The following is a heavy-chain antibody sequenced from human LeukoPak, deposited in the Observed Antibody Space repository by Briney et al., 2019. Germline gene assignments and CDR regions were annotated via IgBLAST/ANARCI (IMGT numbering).Heavy chain of an antibody. CDR3: TTGPTVTTDFGIVDY. D-gene: IGHD4-17*01. CDR1: GFTFSSYS. CDR2: IESKTDGGTT. V-gene: IGHV3-15*04. J-gene: IGHJ4*02. Sequence: KAGGSLRLSCAASGFTFSSYSMNWVRQAPGKGLEWVGRIESKTDGGTTDYAAPVKGRFTISRDDSKNTLYLQMNSLKTEDTAVYYCTTGPTVTTDFGIVDYWGQGTLVTVSS.